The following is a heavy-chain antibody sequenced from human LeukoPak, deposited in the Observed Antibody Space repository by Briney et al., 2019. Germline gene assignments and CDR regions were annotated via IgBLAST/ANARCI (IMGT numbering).Heavy chain of an antibody. CDR3: ARAVVVVPAAIFRNWFDP. CDR2: INPNSGGT. Sequence: GASVKVSCKASGYTFTGYYMHWVRQAPGQGLEWMGWINPNSGGTNYAQKFQDRVTMTRDTSISTAYMELSRLRSDDTAVYYCARAVVVVPAAIFRNWFDPWGQGTLVTVSS. CDR1: GYTFTGYY. J-gene: IGHJ5*02. V-gene: IGHV1-2*02. D-gene: IGHD2-2*01.